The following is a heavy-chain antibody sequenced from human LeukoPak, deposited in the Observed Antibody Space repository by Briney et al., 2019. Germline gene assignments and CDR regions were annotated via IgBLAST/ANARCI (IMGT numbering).Heavy chain of an antibody. D-gene: IGHD4-17*01. CDR1: GFSFSTYW. CDR2: INGDGNTT. CDR3: ARPLGPRNTVITPTPFDY. J-gene: IGHJ4*02. Sequence: PGGSLRLSCAASGFSFSTYWMHWVRQAPGKGLVWVSRINGDGNTTSYADSVKGRFFISRDNAKNTFYLQMNSLRAEDTAVYFCARPLGPRNTVITPTPFDYWGQGTLVTVSP. V-gene: IGHV3-74*01.